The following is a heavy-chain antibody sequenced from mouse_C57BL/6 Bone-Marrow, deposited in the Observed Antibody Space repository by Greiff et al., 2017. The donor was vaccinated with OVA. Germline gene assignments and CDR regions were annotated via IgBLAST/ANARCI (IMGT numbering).Heavy chain of an antibody. V-gene: IGHV1-53*01. CDR3: ARSRIYGYYPAWFAY. CDR2: INPSNGGT. CDR1: GYTFTSYW. D-gene: IGHD2-3*01. Sequence: QVQLQQPGTELVKPGASVKLSCKASGYTFTSYWMHWVKQRPGQGLEWIGNINPSNGGTNYNEKFKSKATLTVDKSSSTAYMQLSSLTSEDSAVYYCARSRIYGYYPAWFAYWGQGTLVTVSA. J-gene: IGHJ3*01.